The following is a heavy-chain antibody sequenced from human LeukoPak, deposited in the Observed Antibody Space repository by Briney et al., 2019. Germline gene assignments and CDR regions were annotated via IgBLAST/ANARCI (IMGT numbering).Heavy chain of an antibody. CDR1: GGSVRSYS. Sequence: SETLSLTCTVSGGSVRSYSWSWIRQPAGGGLEWIGHSHTSENANYHPSLKSRGTMSLDTSRNQFSLRLSSVTAADTAVYYCAASAVLGSYHYGGQGSLVSVSS. CDR3: AASAVLGSYHY. V-gene: IGHV4-4*07. J-gene: IGHJ4*02. CDR2: SHTSENA. D-gene: IGHD1-26*01.